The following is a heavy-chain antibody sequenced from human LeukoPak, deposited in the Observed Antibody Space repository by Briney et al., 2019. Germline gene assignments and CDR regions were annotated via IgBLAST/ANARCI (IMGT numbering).Heavy chain of an antibody. CDR3: AKGILSVNDY. J-gene: IGHJ4*02. V-gene: IGHV3-23*01. CDR2: ISGSGGST. D-gene: IGHD2-15*01. Sequence: GGSLRLSCAASEFTFSNYAMSWVRPAPGKGLEWVSVISGSGGSTYYADSAKGRFTISRDNSKNTLFLQMNSLRAEDTAVYYCAKGILSVNDYWGQGTLVTVSS. CDR1: EFTFSNYA.